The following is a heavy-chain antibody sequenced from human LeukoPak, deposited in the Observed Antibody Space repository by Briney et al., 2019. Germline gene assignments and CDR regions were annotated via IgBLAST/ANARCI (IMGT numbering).Heavy chain of an antibody. CDR1: GGSFSGYY. CDR2: INHSGST. J-gene: IGHJ4*02. Sequence: SETLSLTCAVYGGSFSGYYWSWIRQPPGKGLEWIGEINHSGSTNYNPSLKSRVTISVDTSKNQFSLKLSSVPAADTAVYYCASGGGYSSSRPIDYWGQGTLVTVSS. V-gene: IGHV4-34*01. D-gene: IGHD6-13*01. CDR3: ASGGGYSSSRPIDY.